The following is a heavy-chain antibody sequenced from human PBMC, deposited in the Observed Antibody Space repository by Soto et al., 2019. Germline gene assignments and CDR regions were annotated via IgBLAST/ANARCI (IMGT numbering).Heavy chain of an antibody. CDR1: GGSISSSSYY. D-gene: IGHD3-3*01. CDR2: IYYSGST. V-gene: IGHV4-39*01. J-gene: IGHJ4*02. CDR3: ARQSSFLRLVDD. Sequence: SETLSLTCTVSGGSISSSSYYWGWIRQPPGKGLEWIGSIYYSGSTYYNPSLKSRVTISVDTSKNQFSLKLSSVTAADTAVYYCARQSSFLRLVDDWGQGTLVPVS.